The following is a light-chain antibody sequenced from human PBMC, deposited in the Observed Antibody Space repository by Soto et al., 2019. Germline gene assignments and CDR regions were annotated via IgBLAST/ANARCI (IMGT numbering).Light chain of an antibody. V-gene: IGKV3D-15*01. CDR1: QSVSSN. J-gene: IGKJ4*01. Sequence: EIVMTQSPATLSVSPGERATLSCRANQSVSSNLAWYQQKPGQAPSLLIYDISARATGIPTRFSGSGSGTEFTLTISSLQSEDFAVYYCQQYNDWPLTFGGGTKVEIK. CDR2: DIS. CDR3: QQYNDWPLT.